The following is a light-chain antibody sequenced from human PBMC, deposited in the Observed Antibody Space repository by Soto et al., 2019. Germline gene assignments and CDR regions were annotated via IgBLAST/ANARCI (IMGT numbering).Light chain of an antibody. Sequence: EIVMTQPPATLSVSPGERATLSCRASQSVSSNLAWYQHKPGQAPRLLIYGASTRATGIPARFSGSGSGTEFTLTISSLQSEDFAVYYCQQYNNWPWTFGQGTKVEIK. CDR1: QSVSSN. J-gene: IGKJ1*01. CDR3: QQYNNWPWT. CDR2: GAS. V-gene: IGKV3-15*01.